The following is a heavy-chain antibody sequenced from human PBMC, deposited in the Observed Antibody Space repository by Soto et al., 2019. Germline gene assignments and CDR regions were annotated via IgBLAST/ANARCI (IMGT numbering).Heavy chain of an antibody. V-gene: IGHV1-2*02. CDR3: TRENIENSDCLYDAFDI. J-gene: IGHJ3*02. CDR1: GYTFTNYY. CDR2: MNPKSGGA. Sequence: ASVKVSCKTSGYTFTNYYTHWVRQAPGQGLEWMGWMNPKSGGAYFAQKFQGRVTLTRDTSIGTAYIEVNSLTSDDTAVYFCTRENIENSDCLYDAFDICGQVTTVTVSS. D-gene: IGHD2-15*01.